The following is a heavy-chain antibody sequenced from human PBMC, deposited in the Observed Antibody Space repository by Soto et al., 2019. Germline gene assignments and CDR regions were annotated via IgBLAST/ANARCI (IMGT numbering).Heavy chain of an antibody. J-gene: IGHJ4*02. V-gene: IGHV1-18*01. CDR3: ARGRYGDY. CDR2: ISAHNGNT. Sequence: QVHLVQSGAEVKKPGASVKVSCKGSGYTFTSYGITWVRQAPGQGLEWMGWISAHNGNTNYAQKHQRRVTVAGHTSTSTAYMERRSLRSDDTAVYYCARGRYGDYWGQGALVTVSS. CDR1: GYTFTSYG. D-gene: IGHD1-1*01.